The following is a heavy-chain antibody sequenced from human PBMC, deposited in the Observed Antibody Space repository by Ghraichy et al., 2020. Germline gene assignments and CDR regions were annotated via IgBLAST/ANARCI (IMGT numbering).Heavy chain of an antibody. CDR2: INHSGST. CDR3: ARGGCEPTWD. CDR1: GGSFSGYY. V-gene: IGHV4-34*01. Sequence: SETLSLTCAVYGGSFSGYYWSWIRQPPGKGLEWIGEINHSGSTNYNPSLKSRVTISVDTSKNQFSLKLSSVTAADTAVYYCARGGCEPTWDWGQGTLVTVSS. D-gene: IGHD1-1*01. J-gene: IGHJ4*02.